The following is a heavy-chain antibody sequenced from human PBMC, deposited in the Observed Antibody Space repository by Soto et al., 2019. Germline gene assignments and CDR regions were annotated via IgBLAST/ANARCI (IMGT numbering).Heavy chain of an antibody. CDR2: ISASNGDT. J-gene: IGHJ4*02. D-gene: IGHD2-2*01. CDR1: GYTFTSHG. V-gene: IGHV1-18*01. CDR3: ARVAGACSSTSCPARALDY. Sequence: ASVKVSCKASGYTFTSHGVSWVRQAPGQGLEWMGWISASNGDTNYAQKLQGRVTMTTDTSTSTAYMELRSLRSDDTAVYYCARVAGACSSTSCPARALDYWGQGTLVTVSS.